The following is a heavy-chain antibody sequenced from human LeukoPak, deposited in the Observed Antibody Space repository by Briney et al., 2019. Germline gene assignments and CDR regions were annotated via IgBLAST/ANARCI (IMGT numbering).Heavy chain of an antibody. CDR3: ARVVYCSGGSCYPDYYGMDV. D-gene: IGHD2-15*01. CDR1: GFILSNYA. V-gene: IGHV3-23*01. Sequence: GGSLRLSCAASGFILSNYAMSWVRQAPGKGLEWVSSISAGGGGSYYADSVKGRFTISRDNAKNSLYLQMNSLRAEDTAVYYCARVVYCSGGSCYPDYYGMDVWGQGTTVTVSS. J-gene: IGHJ6*02. CDR2: ISAGGGGS.